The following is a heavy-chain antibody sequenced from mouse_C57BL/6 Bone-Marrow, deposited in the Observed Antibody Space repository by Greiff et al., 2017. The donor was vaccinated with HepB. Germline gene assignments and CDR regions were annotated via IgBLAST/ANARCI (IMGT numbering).Heavy chain of an antibody. CDR2: IYPRSGNT. J-gene: IGHJ1*03. V-gene: IGHV1-81*01. D-gene: IGHD1-1*01. Sequence: QVQLQQSGAELARPGASVKLSCKASGYTFTSYGISWVKQRTGQGLEWIGEIYPRSGNTYYNEKFKGKATLTADKSSSTAYMELRSLTSEDSAVYFCARLLLRYWYFDVWGTGTTVTVSS. CDR3: ARLLLRYWYFDV. CDR1: GYTFTSYG.